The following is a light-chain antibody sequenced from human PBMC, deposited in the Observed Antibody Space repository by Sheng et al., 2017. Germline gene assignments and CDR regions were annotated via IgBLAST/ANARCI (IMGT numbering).Light chain of an antibody. CDR1: QTVDSYY. CDR2: AAS. J-gene: IGKJ4*01. CDR3: QQYNTSPPT. V-gene: IGKV3-20*01. Sequence: EIVLTQSPGTLSLSPGEGAILSCRASQTVDSYYLAWYRQTPGQAPRLLIYAASSRATGIPDRFSGSRSGTDFTLTISRLEPEDFAVYYCQQYNTSPPTFGGGTEGGDQT.